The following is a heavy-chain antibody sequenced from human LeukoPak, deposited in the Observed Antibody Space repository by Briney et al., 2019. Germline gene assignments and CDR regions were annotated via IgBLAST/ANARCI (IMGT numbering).Heavy chain of an antibody. J-gene: IGHJ5*02. CDR2: IYTSGST. CDR3: ALQNTYRDCSSTSCYTRGDWFDP. CDR1: GGSISSYY. Sequence: SETLSLTCTVSGGSISSYYWSWIRQPAGKGLEWIGRIYTSGSTNYNPSLKSRVTISVDTSKNQFSLKLSSVTAADTAVYYCALQNTYRDCSSTSCYTRGDWFDPWGQGTLVTVSS. D-gene: IGHD2-2*02. V-gene: IGHV4-4*07.